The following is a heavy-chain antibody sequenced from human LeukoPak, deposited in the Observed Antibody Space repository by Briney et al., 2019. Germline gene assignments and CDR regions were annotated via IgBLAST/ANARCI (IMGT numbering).Heavy chain of an antibody. CDR1: GFTFDDYA. D-gene: IGHD6-13*01. Sequence: GGSLRLSCAASGFTFDDYAMHWVRQAPGKGLEWVSLISGDGGSTYYADSVKGRFTISRDNSKNSLYLQMNSLRTEDIALYYCAKGIAAAGTSHFDYWGQGTLVTVSS. CDR3: AKGIAAAGTSHFDY. J-gene: IGHJ4*02. V-gene: IGHV3-43*02. CDR2: ISGDGGST.